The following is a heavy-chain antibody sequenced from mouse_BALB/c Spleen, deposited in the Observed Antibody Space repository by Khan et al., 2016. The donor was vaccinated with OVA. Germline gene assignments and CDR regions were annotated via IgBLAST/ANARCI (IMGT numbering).Heavy chain of an antibody. V-gene: IGHV2-9*02. J-gene: IGHJ1*01. CDR1: GFSLTSYG. Sequence: VQLQESGPGLVAPSQSLSITRTVSGFSLTSYGVHWVRQPPGKGLEWLGVIWTGGCTNYISALMSRLSITNDNSKSQVFLNMNSLQTDDTAMYYCARCYDNYGWYFDVWGAGTTVTVSS. CDR2: IWTGGCT. CDR3: ARCYDNYGWYFDV. D-gene: IGHD2-1*01.